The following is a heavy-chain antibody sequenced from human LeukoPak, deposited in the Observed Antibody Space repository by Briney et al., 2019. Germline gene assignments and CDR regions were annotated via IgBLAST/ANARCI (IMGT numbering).Heavy chain of an antibody. D-gene: IGHD3-16*01. J-gene: IGHJ6*02. CDR1: GYTFTSYD. CDR3: ARGKIRRGGPLYYYGMDV. Sequence: GASVKVSCKASGYTFTSYDINWVQQATGQGLEWMGWMNPNSGNTGYAQKFQGRVTMTRNTSISTAYMELSSLRSEDTAVYYCARGKIRRGGPLYYYGMDVRGQGTTVTVSS. V-gene: IGHV1-8*01. CDR2: MNPNSGNT.